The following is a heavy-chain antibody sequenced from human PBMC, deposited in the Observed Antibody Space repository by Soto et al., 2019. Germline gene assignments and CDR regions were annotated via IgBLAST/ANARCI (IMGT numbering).Heavy chain of an antibody. CDR1: GFSFRTYV. CDR3: AKKPYDGSGAYYGPPYYFDY. V-gene: IGHV3-23*01. D-gene: IGHD3-10*01. Sequence: LRLSCVASGFSFRTYVMNWVRLAPGKGLEWVSAISGSGDYTYYAASVKGRFTISRDNSKNTLYLQMNSLRAEDTAVYYCAKKPYDGSGAYYGPPYYFDYWGQGTLVTVSS. J-gene: IGHJ4*02. CDR2: ISGSGDYT.